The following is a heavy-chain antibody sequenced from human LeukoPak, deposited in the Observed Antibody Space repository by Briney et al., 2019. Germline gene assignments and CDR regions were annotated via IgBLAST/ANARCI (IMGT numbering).Heavy chain of an antibody. J-gene: IGHJ4*02. CDR1: GYTFTGYY. Sequence: GASVKVSCKASGYTFTGYYMHWVRQAPGQGLEWMGWINPNSGGTNYAQKFQGRVTMTRDTSISTAYMELSRLGSDDTAVYYCARVPGYSGYGENFDYWGQGTLVTVSS. CDR3: ARVPGYSGYGENFDY. D-gene: IGHD5-12*01. CDR2: INPNSGGT. V-gene: IGHV1-2*02.